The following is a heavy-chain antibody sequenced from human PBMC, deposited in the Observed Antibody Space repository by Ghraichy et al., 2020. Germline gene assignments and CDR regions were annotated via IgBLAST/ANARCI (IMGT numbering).Heavy chain of an antibody. Sequence: SETLSLTCTVSGGSISSYYWSWIRQPAGKGLEWIGRIYTSGSTNYNPSLKSRVTMSVDTSKNQFSLKLSSVTAADTAVYYCARDQHSGWYGESYGIDVWGQGTTVTVSS. CDR2: IYTSGST. D-gene: IGHD6-19*01. CDR3: ARDQHSGWYGESYGIDV. CDR1: GGSISSYY. J-gene: IGHJ6*02. V-gene: IGHV4-4*07.